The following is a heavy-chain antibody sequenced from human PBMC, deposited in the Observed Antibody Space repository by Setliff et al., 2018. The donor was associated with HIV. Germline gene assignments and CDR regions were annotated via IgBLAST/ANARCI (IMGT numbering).Heavy chain of an antibody. CDR3: ARTTYSGSYFNDS. Sequence: SETLSLTCTVSGGSISSGSYYWSWIRQPAGKGLEWIGRIYTSGNTNYNPSLKSRVTISVDTSKNQFSLKLSSVTAADTAVYYCARTTYSGSYFNDSWGQGTLVTVSS. D-gene: IGHD1-26*01. V-gene: IGHV4-61*02. CDR1: GGSISSGSYY. J-gene: IGHJ5*01. CDR2: IYTSGNT.